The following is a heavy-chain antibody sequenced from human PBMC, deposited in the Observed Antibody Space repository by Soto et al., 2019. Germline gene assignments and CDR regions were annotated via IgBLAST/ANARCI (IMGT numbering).Heavy chain of an antibody. Sequence: GGSLRLSCAASGFTFSSCGMHWVRQAPGKGLEWVAVIWYDGSNKYYADSVKGRFTISRDNSKNTLYLQMNSLRAEDTAVYYCARPQWDVGASPADAFDIWGQGTMVTVSS. CDR1: GFTFSSCG. CDR2: IWYDGSNK. V-gene: IGHV3-33*01. J-gene: IGHJ3*02. CDR3: ARPQWDVGASPADAFDI. D-gene: IGHD1-26*01.